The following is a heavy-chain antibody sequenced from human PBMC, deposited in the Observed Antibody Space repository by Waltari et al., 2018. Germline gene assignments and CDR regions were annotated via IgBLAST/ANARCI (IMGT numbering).Heavy chain of an antibody. CDR2: IYYSGST. V-gene: IGHV4-39*07. J-gene: IGHJ4*02. CDR3: ATVGDFWSGYWKYYFDY. CDR1: GGSISSSSYY. Sequence: QLQLQESGPGLVKPSETLSLTCPVSGGSISSSSYYWGWIRQPPGKGLEWIGSIYYSGSTYYNPSLKSRVTISVDTSKNQFSLKLSSVTAADTAVYYCATVGDFWSGYWKYYFDYWGQGTLVTVSS. D-gene: IGHD3-3*01.